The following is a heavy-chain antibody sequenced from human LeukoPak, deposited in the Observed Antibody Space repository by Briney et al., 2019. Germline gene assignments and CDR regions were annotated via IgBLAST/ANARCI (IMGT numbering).Heavy chain of an antibody. D-gene: IGHD1-26*01. V-gene: IGHV3-13*04. J-gene: IGHJ3*01. CDR3: ARGAHSGFDV. CDR1: GLTFSTYD. CDR2: IGKAGGT. Sequence: GGSLRLSCAASGLTFSTYDFHWVRQTTGKGLEWVSGIGKAGGTYYAGSVKGRFTISRENAKNSLYLEMDSLTIGDTAVYYCARGAHSGFDVWGQGTMVTVSS.